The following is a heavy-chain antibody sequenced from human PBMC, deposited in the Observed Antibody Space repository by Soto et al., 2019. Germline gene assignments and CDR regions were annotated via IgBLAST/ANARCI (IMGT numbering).Heavy chain of an antibody. V-gene: IGHV3-53*01. Sequence: GGSLILSCAASGFTVSTNYMNWVRQAPGEGLECVSIIYNVGSTYYADSVRGRFTISRDTSKNTLYLQMNNLRVEDTAVYYCARDSQGVPAVTPGYHYFGMDVWGQGTKVTVAS. CDR2: IYNVGST. CDR1: GFTVSTNY. D-gene: IGHD2-2*01. CDR3: ARDSQGVPAVTPGYHYFGMDV. J-gene: IGHJ6*02.